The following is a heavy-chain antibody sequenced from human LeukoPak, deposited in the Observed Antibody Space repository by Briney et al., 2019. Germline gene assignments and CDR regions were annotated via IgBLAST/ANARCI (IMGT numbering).Heavy chain of an antibody. J-gene: IGHJ4*02. V-gene: IGHV4-31*03. Sequence: PSETLSLTCTVSGGSISSGGYYWSWIRQHPGKGLEWIGYIYYSGSTYYNPSLKSRVTISVDTSKNQFSLKLSSVTAADTAVYYCARDYGDLPARVPYFDYWGQGTLVTVSS. CDR2: IYYSGST. CDR1: GGSISSGGYY. CDR3: ARDYGDLPARVPYFDY. D-gene: IGHD4-17*01.